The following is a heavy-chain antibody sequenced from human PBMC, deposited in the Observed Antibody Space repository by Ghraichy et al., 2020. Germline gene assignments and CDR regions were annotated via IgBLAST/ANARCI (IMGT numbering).Heavy chain of an antibody. Sequence: GESLRLSCAASGFTFNIYSINWVRQAPGKGLEWVSYINSGGGTMYYADFVKGRFTISRDNAKNSVYLQMSSLRDEDTAVYYCAGGGSGWHGFDYWGQGTPVTVSS. CDR1: GFTFNIYS. J-gene: IGHJ4*02. CDR3: AGGGSGWHGFDY. V-gene: IGHV3-48*02. D-gene: IGHD6-19*01. CDR2: INSGGGTM.